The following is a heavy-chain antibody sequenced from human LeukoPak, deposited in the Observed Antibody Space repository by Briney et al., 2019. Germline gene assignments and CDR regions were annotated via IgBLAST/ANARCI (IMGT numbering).Heavy chain of an antibody. Sequence: SETLSLTCTVSGGSISSSSYYWGWIRQPPGKGLEWIGSIYYSGSTYYNPSLKSRVTISVDTSKNQFSLKLSSVTAADTAVYYCAREQLATPNAPFDAFDIWGQGTMVTVSS. D-gene: IGHD5-12*01. CDR1: GGSISSSSYY. V-gene: IGHV4-39*07. CDR2: IYYSGST. CDR3: AREQLATPNAPFDAFDI. J-gene: IGHJ3*02.